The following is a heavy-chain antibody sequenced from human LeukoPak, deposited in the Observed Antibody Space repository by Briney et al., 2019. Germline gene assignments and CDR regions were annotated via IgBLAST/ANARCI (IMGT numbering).Heavy chain of an antibody. Sequence: SETLSLTCTVSGDSINSGPYYWSWIRQPAGKGLEWIGRIYTTGRTNYNPSLRSRITTSVDTSKNQFSLKLDSVTAADTAVYYCAGKARPYDASDFWGRGTMVTVSS. CDR1: GDSINSGPYY. CDR2: IYTTGRT. V-gene: IGHV4-61*02. D-gene: IGHD6-6*01. CDR3: AGKARPYDASDF. J-gene: IGHJ3*01.